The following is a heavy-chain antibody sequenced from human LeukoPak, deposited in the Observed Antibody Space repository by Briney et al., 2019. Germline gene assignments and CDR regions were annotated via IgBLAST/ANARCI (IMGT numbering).Heavy chain of an antibody. CDR1: GGSISSGGYY. CDR3: ARDHSGYALFDY. Sequence: SQTLSLTCTVSGGSISSGGYYWSWIRQPPGKGLEWIGYIYHSGSTYYNPSLKSRVTISVDTSKNQFSLKLNSVTAADTAVYYCARDHSGYALFDYWGQGTLVTVSS. D-gene: IGHD5-12*01. V-gene: IGHV4-30-2*05. J-gene: IGHJ4*02. CDR2: IYHSGST.